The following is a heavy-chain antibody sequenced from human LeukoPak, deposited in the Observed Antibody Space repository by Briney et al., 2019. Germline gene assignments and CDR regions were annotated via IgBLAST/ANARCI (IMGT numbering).Heavy chain of an antibody. J-gene: IGHJ5*02. CDR3: ARDDQLRLLGHTYNWFDP. CDR2: MNPNSGNA. CDR1: GYTFTNFD. D-gene: IGHD4-17*01. V-gene: IGHV1-8*01. Sequence: ASVKVSCKASGYTFTNFDINWVRQATGQGLEWMGWMNPNSGNAGNAQKFQGRVTMTRNTSISTAYLELSSLSSDDTAVYYCARDDQLRLLGHTYNWFDPWGQGTLVTVSS.